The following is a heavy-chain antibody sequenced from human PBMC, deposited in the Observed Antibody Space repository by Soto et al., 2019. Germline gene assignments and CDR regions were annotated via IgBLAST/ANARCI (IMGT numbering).Heavy chain of an antibody. CDR1: GGSFSGYY. J-gene: IGHJ6*02. V-gene: IGHV4-34*01. CDR3: ARDWNFWSVTRNRQDV. Sequence: QVQLQQWGAGLLKPSETLSLTCAVYGGSFSGYYWSWIRQPPGKGLEWIGEINHSGSTNYNPSLKRRVTISVDTSKNQFSLKLSSVTAADTAVYYCARDWNFWSVTRNRQDVWGQGTTVTVSS. D-gene: IGHD3-3*01. CDR2: INHSGST.